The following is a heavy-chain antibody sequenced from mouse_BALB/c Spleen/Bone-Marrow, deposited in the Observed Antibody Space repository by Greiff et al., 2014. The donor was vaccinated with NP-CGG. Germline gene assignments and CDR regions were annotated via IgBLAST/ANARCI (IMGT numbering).Heavy chain of an antibody. J-gene: IGHJ4*01. D-gene: IGHD1-1*01. CDR1: GYTFTNYV. Sequence: VQLQQPGPELVKPGASVKMSCKASGYTFTNYVMHWVKQKPGQGLEWIGYINPYNDGAKYNEKFKGKATLTSDKSSGTAYMELSSLTSEDSAVYYCARRPSFCGSSYGAMDYWGQGTSVTVSS. CDR2: INPYNDGA. CDR3: ARRPSFCGSSYGAMDY. V-gene: IGHV1-14*01.